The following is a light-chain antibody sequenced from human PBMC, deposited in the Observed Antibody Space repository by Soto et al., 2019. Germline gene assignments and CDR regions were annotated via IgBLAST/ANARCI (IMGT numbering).Light chain of an antibody. CDR1: QSISGY. V-gene: IGKV1-39*01. Sequence: DIQMTQSPSSLSASVGDRVTITCRASQSISGYLNWYQQKPGKAPKLLIYAASSLQSGVPSRVSGSGSGTDFTLTISSLQPEDFATYYCQQSYSTPITFGQGTRLEIK. J-gene: IGKJ5*01. CDR2: AAS. CDR3: QQSYSTPIT.